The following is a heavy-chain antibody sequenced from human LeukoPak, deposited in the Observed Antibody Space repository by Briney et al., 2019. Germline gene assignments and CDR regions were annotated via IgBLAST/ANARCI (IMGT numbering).Heavy chain of an antibody. D-gene: IGHD2-21*02. CDR2: ISSSSSYI. J-gene: IGHJ3*02. CDR3: AREKIVVVTAGAFDI. V-gene: IGHV3-21*01. Sequence: GGSLRLSCAASGFTFSSYSMDWVRQAPGKGLEWVSSISSSSSYIYYADSVKGRFTTSRDNAKNSLYLQMNSLRAEDTAVYYCAREKIVVVTAGAFDIWGQGTMVTVSS. CDR1: GFTFSSYS.